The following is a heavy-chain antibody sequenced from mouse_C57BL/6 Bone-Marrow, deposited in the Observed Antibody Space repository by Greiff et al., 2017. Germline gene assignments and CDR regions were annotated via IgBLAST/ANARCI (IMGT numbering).Heavy chain of an antibody. CDR1: GFTFSDYG. V-gene: IGHV5-17*01. CDR3: ARDGPSTRYFDV. CDR2: ISSGSSTI. D-gene: IGHD1-1*01. Sequence: EVMLVESGGGLVKPGGSLKLSCAASGFTFSDYGMHWVRQAPEKGLEWVAYISSGSSTIYYADTVKGRFTISRDNAKNTLFLQMASLRSEDTAMYYCARDGPSTRYFDVWGTGTTVTVSS. J-gene: IGHJ1*03.